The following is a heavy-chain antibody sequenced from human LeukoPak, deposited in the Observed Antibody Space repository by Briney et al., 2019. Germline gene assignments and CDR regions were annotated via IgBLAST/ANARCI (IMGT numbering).Heavy chain of an antibody. CDR2: ITGSGGNT. Sequence: PGGSLRLSCAASGFTFNTYAMSWVRQAPGKGLEWVSAITGSGGNTWYADSVKGRFTISRDNSKNTLFLQMSSLRAEDTALYYCAKYMTSYYYNGLDVWGQGTTVTVSS. V-gene: IGHV3-23*01. J-gene: IGHJ6*02. CDR3: AKYMTSYYYNGLDV. D-gene: IGHD3-16*01. CDR1: GFTFNTYA.